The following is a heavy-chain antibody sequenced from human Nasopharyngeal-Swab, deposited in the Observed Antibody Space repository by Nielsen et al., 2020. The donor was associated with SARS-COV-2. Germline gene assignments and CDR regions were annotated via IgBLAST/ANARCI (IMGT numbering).Heavy chain of an antibody. D-gene: IGHD4-17*01. CDR1: GFTFSSYW. CDR2: IKQDGGEK. Sequence: GGSLRLSYAASGFTFSSYWMSWVRQAPGKGLEWVANIKQDGGEKNYVDSVKGRFTISRDNAKNSLYLQMNTLRAEDTAVYYCVRDVIATVTTPPDYWGQGTLVTVSS. J-gene: IGHJ4*02. V-gene: IGHV3-7*01. CDR3: VRDVIATVTTPPDY.